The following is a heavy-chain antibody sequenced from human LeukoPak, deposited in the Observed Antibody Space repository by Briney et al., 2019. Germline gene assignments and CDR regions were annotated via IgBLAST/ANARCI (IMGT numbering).Heavy chain of an antibody. Sequence: GGSLRLSYAASGFTFSSYAMSWVRQAPGKGLEWVSAISGSGGSTYYADSVKGRFTISRDNSKNTLYLQMNSLRAEDTAVYYCAKAIQGIDILTGYRENWFDPWGQGTLVTVSS. J-gene: IGHJ5*02. CDR3: AKAIQGIDILTGYRENWFDP. CDR2: ISGSGGST. CDR1: GFTFSSYA. V-gene: IGHV3-23*01. D-gene: IGHD3-9*01.